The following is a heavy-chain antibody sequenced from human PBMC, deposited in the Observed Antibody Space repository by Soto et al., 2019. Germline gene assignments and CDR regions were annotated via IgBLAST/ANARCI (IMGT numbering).Heavy chain of an antibody. V-gene: IGHV3-23*01. Sequence: GGSLRLSCAASGFTFSSYAMSWVRQAPGKGLEWVSAISGSGGSTHYADSVKGRFTISRDNSKNTLYLQMNSLRAEDTAVYYCAKDYAARPNLYFQHWGQGTLVTVSS. CDR2: ISGSGGST. CDR1: GFTFSSYA. J-gene: IGHJ1*01. D-gene: IGHD6-6*01. CDR3: AKDYAARPNLYFQH.